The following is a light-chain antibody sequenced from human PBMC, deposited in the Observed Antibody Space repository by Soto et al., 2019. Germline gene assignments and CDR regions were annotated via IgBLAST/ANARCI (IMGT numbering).Light chain of an antibody. V-gene: IGKV3-15*01. CDR1: QSVSSN. Sequence: EIVMTQSPATLSVSPGERATLSCRASQSVSSNLAWYQQKPGQAPRLLIYGASTRATGIPARFSGSGSGTEFTLTIGSLQSEDFAVYYCQQYNNWPPWTFGPGTKVDIK. CDR2: GAS. CDR3: QQYNNWPPWT. J-gene: IGKJ1*01.